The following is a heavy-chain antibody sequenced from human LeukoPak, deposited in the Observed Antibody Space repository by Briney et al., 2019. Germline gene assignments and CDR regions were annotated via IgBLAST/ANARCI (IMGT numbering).Heavy chain of an antibody. V-gene: IGHV4-30-4*01. D-gene: IGHD6-13*01. CDR1: GGSISSGDYY. Sequence: PSQTLSLTCTVSGGSISSGDYYWSWIRQPPGKGLEWMGYIYYSGSTYYNPSLKSRVTISVDTSKNQFSLKLSSVSAADTAVYYCAIHSSSWYYFDYWGQGTLVTVSS. CDR2: IYYSGST. J-gene: IGHJ4*02. CDR3: AIHSSSWYYFDY.